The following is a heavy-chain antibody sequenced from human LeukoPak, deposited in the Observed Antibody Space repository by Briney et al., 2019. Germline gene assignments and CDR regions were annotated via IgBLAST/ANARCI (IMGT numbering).Heavy chain of an antibody. D-gene: IGHD3-16*01. CDR2: IKQDGSEK. J-gene: IGHJ4*02. CDR3: ARSRYDFVWGSFDY. V-gene: IGHV3-7*01. Sequence: GGPLRLSWAASGFTFSSYWMSWVRQAPGKGLEWVANIKQDGSEKYYVDSVKGRFTISRDNAKNSLYLQMNSLRAEDTAVYYCARSRYDFVWGSFDYWGQGTLVTVSS. CDR1: GFTFSSYW.